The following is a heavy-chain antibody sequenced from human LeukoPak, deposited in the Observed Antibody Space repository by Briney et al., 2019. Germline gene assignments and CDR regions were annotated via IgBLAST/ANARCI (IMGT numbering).Heavy chain of an antibody. CDR2: ISYDGSNK. D-gene: IGHD3-10*01. J-gene: IGHJ5*02. V-gene: IGHV3-30*03. CDR1: GFTFSSYG. Sequence: PGRSLRLSCAASGFTFSSYGMHWVRQAPGKGLEWVAVISYDGSNKYYADSVKGRFTISRDNSKNTLYLQMNSLRAEDTAVYYCASELPYYYGSGIGEAWFDPWGQGTLVTVSS. CDR3: ASELPYYYGSGIGEAWFDP.